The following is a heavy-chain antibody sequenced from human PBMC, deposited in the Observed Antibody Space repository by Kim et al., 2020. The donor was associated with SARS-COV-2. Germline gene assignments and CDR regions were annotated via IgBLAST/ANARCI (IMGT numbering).Heavy chain of an antibody. D-gene: IGHD3-10*01. J-gene: IGHJ6*02. Sequence: SETLSLTCTVSGGSISSSSYYWGWIRQPPGKGLEWIGSIYYSGSTYYNPSLKSRVTISVDTSKNQFSLKLSSVTAADTAVYYCARHLYEGGSYYSYYYYGMDVWGQGTTVTVSS. CDR2: IYYSGST. CDR3: ARHLYEGGSYYSYYYYGMDV. V-gene: IGHV4-39*01. CDR1: GGSISSSSYY.